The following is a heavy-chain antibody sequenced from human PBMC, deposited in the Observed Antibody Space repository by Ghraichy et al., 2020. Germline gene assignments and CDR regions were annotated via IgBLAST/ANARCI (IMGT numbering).Heavy chain of an antibody. CDR3: AKDPEYSRPYAFDI. J-gene: IGHJ3*02. CDR2: ISGSGGST. V-gene: IGHV3-23*01. Sequence: GESLNISCAASGFTFSSYAMSWVRQAPGKGLEWVSAISGSGGSTYYADSVKGRFTISRDNSKNTLYLQMNSLRAEDTAVYYCAKDPEYSRPYAFDIWGQGTMVTVSS. D-gene: IGHD6-6*01. CDR1: GFTFSSYA.